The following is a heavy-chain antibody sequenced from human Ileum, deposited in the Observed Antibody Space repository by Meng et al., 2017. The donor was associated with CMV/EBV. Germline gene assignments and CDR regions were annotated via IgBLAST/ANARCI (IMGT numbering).Heavy chain of an antibody. V-gene: IGHV3-74*01. CDR3: ARYRSITESGVGLDS. CDR1: GFTFSSYA. D-gene: IGHD6-19*01. J-gene: IGHJ4*02. CDR2: LNPMGSGI. Sequence: GESLKISCAASGFTFSSYAMHWVRQAPGKGLVWVSRLNPMGSGISYADSVKGRFTISRDNAKNTLYLQMNSLRADDTAVYYCARYRSITESGVGLDSWGQGTLVTVSS.